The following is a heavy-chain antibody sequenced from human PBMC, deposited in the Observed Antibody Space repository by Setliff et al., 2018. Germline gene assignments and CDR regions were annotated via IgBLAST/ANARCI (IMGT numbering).Heavy chain of an antibody. V-gene: IGHV4-4*02. D-gene: IGHD1-20*01. CDR3: ASGGERYYSAS. CDR2: IYHDGPS. J-gene: IGHJ4*02. CDR1: GFIFRSYE. Sequence: GSLRLSCAASGFIFRSYEMNWVRQSPGKGLEWIGYIYHDGPSVHYNPSLKSRVTMSVDKSKNQFSLKLSSVTAADTAVYYCASGGERYYSASWGQGTLVTVSS.